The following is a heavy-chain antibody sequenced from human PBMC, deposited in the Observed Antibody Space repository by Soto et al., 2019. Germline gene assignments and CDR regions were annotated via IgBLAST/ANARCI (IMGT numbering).Heavy chain of an antibody. J-gene: IGHJ5*02. CDR3: AGYDLNWFDP. V-gene: IGHV3-30-3*01. CDR2: ISYDGSNK. CDR1: GFTFSSYA. Sequence: ESGGGVVQPGRSLRLSCAASGFTFSSYAMHWVRQAPGKGLEWVAVISYDGSNKYYADSVKGRFTISRDNSKNTLYLQMNSLRAEDTAVYYCAGYDLNWFDPWGQGTLVTVSS. D-gene: IGHD5-12*01.